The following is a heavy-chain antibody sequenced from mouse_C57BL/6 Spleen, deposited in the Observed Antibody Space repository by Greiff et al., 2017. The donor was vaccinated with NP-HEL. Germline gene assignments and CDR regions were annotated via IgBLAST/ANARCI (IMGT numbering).Heavy chain of an antibody. V-gene: IGHV6-3*01. CDR2: IRLKSDNYAT. CDR1: GFTFSNYW. Sequence: EVKLLESGGGLVQPGGSMKLSCVASGFTFSNYWMNWVRQSPEKGLEWVAQIRLKSDNYATHYAESVKGRFTISRDDSKSSVYLQRNNLRAEDTGSYYCTKHPYDGGWMDYWGQGTSVTVSS. J-gene: IGHJ4*01. CDR3: TKHPYDGGWMDY. D-gene: IGHD2-3*01.